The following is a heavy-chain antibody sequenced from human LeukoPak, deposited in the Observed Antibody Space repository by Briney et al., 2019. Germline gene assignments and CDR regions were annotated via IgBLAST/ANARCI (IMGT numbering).Heavy chain of an antibody. J-gene: IGHJ4*02. V-gene: IGHV3-30*04. CDR3: ARGLYNWNDGYYFDY. CDR2: VSYDGSNK. CDR1: GFTFSSYA. Sequence: GGSLRLSCAASGFTFSSYAMHWVRQAPGKGLEWVAVVSYDGSNKYYADSVKGRFTISRDNSKNTLYLQMNSLRAEDTAVYYCARGLYNWNDGYYFDYWGQGTLVTVSS. D-gene: IGHD1-1*01.